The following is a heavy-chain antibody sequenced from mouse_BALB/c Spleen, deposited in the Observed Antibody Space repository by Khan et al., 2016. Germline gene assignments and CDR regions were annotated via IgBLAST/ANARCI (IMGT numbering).Heavy chain of an antibody. D-gene: IGHD1-1*01. CDR1: GYTFTSYT. CDR2: FTPSSGYT. V-gene: IGHV1-4*02. Sequence: QVRLQQSAAELARPGASVKMSCKASGYTFTSYTMHWVKQRPGQGLDWIGYFTPSSGYTAYNQKFKDKTTLTADKSSSTAYMQLTSLTSEGSAVYYGARSGYGSSPFAYWGQGTLVTVSA. CDR3: ARSGYGSSPFAY. J-gene: IGHJ3*01.